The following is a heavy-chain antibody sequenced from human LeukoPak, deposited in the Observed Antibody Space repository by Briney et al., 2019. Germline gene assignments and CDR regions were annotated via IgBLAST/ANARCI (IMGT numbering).Heavy chain of an antibody. CDR1: GGSISSGSYY. J-gene: IGHJ5*02. CDR2: IYTSGST. V-gene: IGHV4-61*02. D-gene: IGHD6-13*01. Sequence: SQTLSLTCTVSGGSISSGSYYWSWVRQPAGKGLEWIGRIYTSGSTNYNPSLKSRVTISVDTSKNQFSLKLSSVTAADTAVYYCARSAAAGLVLNWFDPWGQETLVTVSS. CDR3: ARSAAAGLVLNWFDP.